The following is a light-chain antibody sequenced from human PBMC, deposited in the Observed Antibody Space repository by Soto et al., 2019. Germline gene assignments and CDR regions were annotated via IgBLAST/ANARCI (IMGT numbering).Light chain of an antibody. CDR2: WAS. CDR1: QSLLYTSNNKNY. CDR3: QQYYSSPWT. V-gene: IGKV4-1*01. J-gene: IGKJ1*01. Sequence: DIVMTQSPESLAVSLGERATINCNSSQSLLYTSNNKNYLAWYQQKPGQPPHLLIYWASTRESGVPDRFSGSGSGTDFALTIGSLQAEDVAVYYCQQYYSSPWTFGQGTKVEIK.